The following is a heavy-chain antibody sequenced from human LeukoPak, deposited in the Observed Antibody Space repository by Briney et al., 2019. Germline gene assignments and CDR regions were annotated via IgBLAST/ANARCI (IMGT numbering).Heavy chain of an antibody. CDR1: GYSFTSYW. J-gene: IGHJ6*02. CDR3: ARHPYSSSPYYYGMDV. D-gene: IGHD6-6*01. Sequence: KLGESLKISCKGSGYSFTSYWIGWVRQMPGKGLEWMGIIYPGDSDTRYSPSFQGQVTISADKSISTAYLQWSSLKASDTAMYYCARHPYSSSPYYYGMDVWGQGTTVTVSS. V-gene: IGHV5-51*01. CDR2: IYPGDSDT.